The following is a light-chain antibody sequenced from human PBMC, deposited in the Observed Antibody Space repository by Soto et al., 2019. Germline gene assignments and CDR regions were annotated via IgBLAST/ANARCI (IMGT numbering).Light chain of an antibody. V-gene: IGKV1-9*01. CDR1: QGISSY. CDR3: QHFNDYRT. J-gene: IGKJ1*01. CDR2: GAS. Sequence: DIQLTQSPSFLSASVGDRVTITCRASQGISSYLAWYQQKPGKAPKLLIYGASTLQSGVPSRFSGSGSETEFTLTISSLQPGDFATYYCQHFNDYRTFGQGTKVEFK.